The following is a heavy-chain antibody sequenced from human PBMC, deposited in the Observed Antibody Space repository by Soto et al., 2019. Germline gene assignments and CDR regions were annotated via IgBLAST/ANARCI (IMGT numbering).Heavy chain of an antibody. J-gene: IGHJ4*02. D-gene: IGHD2-15*01. CDR1: GFTFSSYA. Sequence: EVQLVESGGGLVQPGGSLRLSCAASGFTFSSYAMHWVRQAPGKGLEYVSAISSNGGGTYYANSVKGRFTISRDNSKNTRYLQMGSLRAEDMAVYYCARLDRYCSGGTCYMDYWGQGTLVTVSS. V-gene: IGHV3-64*01. CDR2: ISSNGGGT. CDR3: ARLDRYCSGGTCYMDY.